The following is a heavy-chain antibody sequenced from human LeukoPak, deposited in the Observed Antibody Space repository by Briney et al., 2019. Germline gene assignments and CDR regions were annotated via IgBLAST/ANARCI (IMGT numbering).Heavy chain of an antibody. CDR1: GYTFTGYY. D-gene: IGHD3-9*01. CDR2: INPNSGGT. V-gene: IGHV1-2*02. Sequence: ASVKVSCKASGYTFTGYYMHWVRQAPGQGLEWMGWINPNSGGTDYAQKFQGRVTMTRDTSISTAYMELSRLRSDDTAVYYCARGDILTGYPKLYYYYYMDIWGKGTTVTISS. CDR3: ARGDILTGYPKLYYYYYMDI. J-gene: IGHJ6*03.